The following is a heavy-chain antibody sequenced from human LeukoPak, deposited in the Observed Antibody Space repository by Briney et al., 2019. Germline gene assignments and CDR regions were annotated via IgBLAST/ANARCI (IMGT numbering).Heavy chain of an antibody. J-gene: IGHJ6*04. CDR1: GFTFSSYA. CDR3: ARDRINPYCGGDCPGLDV. V-gene: IGHV3-30-3*01. D-gene: IGHD2-21*01. CDR2: ISYDGSNK. Sequence: GRSLRLSCAASGFTFSSYAMHWVRQAPGKGLEWVAVISYDGSNKYYADSVKGRFTISRDNSKNTLYLQMNSLRAEDTAVYYCARDRINPYCGGDCPGLDVWGKGTTVTVSS.